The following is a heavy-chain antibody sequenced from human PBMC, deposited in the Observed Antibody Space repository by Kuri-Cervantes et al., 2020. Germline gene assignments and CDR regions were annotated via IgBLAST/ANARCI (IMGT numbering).Heavy chain of an antibody. D-gene: IGHD3-3*01. CDR1: GFTFSDYY. CDR3: ARAFKQRFLEWLPSRGGYYYGMDV. V-gene: IGHV3-11*04. Sequence: GESLKISCAASGFTFSDYYMSWIRQAPGKGLEWVSYISSSGSTVYYADSVKGRFTISRDNAKNSLYLQMNSLRAEDTAVYYCARAFKQRFLEWLPSRGGYYYGMDVWGQGTTVTVSS. CDR2: ISSSGSTV. J-gene: IGHJ6*02.